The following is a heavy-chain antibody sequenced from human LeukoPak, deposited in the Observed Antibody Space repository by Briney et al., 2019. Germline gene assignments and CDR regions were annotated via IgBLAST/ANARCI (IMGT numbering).Heavy chain of an antibody. CDR2: IGGSDGTT. V-gene: IGHV3-23*01. Sequence: GGSLRLSCAASGFSLRTYAMTWVRQAPGKGLEWVSSIGGSDGTTYYAASVKGRFTISSDFSTNTVSLQMNSLRAEDTAVYFCAKGLVVNDNYFDNWGQGTLVTVSS. CDR1: GFSLRTYA. CDR3: AKGLVVNDNYFDN. J-gene: IGHJ4*02. D-gene: IGHD2-15*01.